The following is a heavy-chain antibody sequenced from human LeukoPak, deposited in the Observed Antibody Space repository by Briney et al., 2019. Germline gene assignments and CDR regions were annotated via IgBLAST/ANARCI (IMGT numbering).Heavy chain of an antibody. D-gene: IGHD1-1*01. CDR1: GFTFNSYW. J-gene: IGHJ4*02. V-gene: IGHV3-7*04. CDR2: INQDGSQE. CDR3: ARDHSRNDLEY. Sequence: PGGSLRLSCAASGFTFNSYWMNWVRQAPGKGLQWVANINQDGSQEYYVDSVKGRFTISRDNAKNSLYLQINSLRVENTAVYYSARDHSRNDLEYWGQGALVTVSS.